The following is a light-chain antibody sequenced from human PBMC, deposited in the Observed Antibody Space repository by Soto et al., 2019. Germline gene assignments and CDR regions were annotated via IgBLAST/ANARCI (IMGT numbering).Light chain of an antibody. CDR2: KAS. V-gene: IGKV1-5*03. CDR3: QQYNSSPT. Sequence: DIQMTQSPSTLSASVGDRVTITCRASQSISSWLAWYQQKPGKAPKLLIYKASSLESGVPSRFSGSGSGTEFTLTSSSLEPDDFATYYCQQYNSSPTFGQGTKVEIK. J-gene: IGKJ1*01. CDR1: QSISSW.